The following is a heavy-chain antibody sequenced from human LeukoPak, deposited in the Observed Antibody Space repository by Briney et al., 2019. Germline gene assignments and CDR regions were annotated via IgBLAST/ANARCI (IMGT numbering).Heavy chain of an antibody. Sequence: GGSLRLSCAASGFTFSSYAMSWVRQAPGKGLEWVSAISGSGGSTYYADSVKGRFTISRDNSKNMLYLQMNSLRAEDTAVYYCAKAFSGRGENYFDYWGQGTLVTVSS. V-gene: IGHV3-23*01. J-gene: IGHJ4*02. CDR2: ISGSGGST. CDR1: GFTFSSYA. CDR3: AKAFSGRGENYFDY. D-gene: IGHD3-10*01.